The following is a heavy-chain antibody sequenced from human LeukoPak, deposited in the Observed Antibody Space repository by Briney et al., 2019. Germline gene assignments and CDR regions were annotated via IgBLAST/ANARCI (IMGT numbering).Heavy chain of an antibody. J-gene: IGHJ4*02. D-gene: IGHD6-13*01. CDR1: GFTFSSYG. CDR3: AKGRHSSSWYKGVDY. CDR2: IRYDGSNK. Sequence: GGSLRLSCAASGFTFSSYGMHWVRQAPGKGLEWVAFIRYDGSNKYYADSVKGRFTISRDNSKNTLYLQMNSLRAEDTAVYYCAKGRHSSSWYKGVDYWGQGTLVTVSS. V-gene: IGHV3-30*02.